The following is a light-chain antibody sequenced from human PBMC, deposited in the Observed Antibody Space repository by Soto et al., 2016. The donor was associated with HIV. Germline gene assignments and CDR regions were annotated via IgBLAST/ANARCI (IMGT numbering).Light chain of an antibody. Sequence: DIQMTQSPSSLSASVGDRVTITCRASQSISSYLHWYQQKTGKAPKLLSYAASSLQSGVPSRFSGSGSGTDFTLTISSLQPEDFATYYCQQSYSTPTFGQGTKVEIK. V-gene: IGKV1-39*01. CDR3: QQSYSTPT. CDR2: AAS. CDR1: QSISSY. J-gene: IGKJ1*01.